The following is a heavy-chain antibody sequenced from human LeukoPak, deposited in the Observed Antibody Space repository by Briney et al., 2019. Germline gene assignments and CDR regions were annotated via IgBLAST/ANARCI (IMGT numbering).Heavy chain of an antibody. J-gene: IGHJ4*02. Sequence: GASVKVSCKASGYTFTGYYMHWVRQAPGQGLEWMGWINPNSGGTNYAQKFQGRVTMTRDTSISTAYMELSRLGSDDTAVYYCARGQPGIAAAGTTGPIAVAGTTVDYWGQGTLVTVSS. CDR3: ARGQPGIAAAGTTGPIAVAGTTVDY. CDR1: GYTFTGYY. V-gene: IGHV1-2*02. CDR2: INPNSGGT. D-gene: IGHD6-13*01.